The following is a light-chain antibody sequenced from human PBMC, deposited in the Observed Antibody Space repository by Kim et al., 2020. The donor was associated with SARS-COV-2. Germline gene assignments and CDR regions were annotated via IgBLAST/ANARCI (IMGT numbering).Light chain of an antibody. Sequence: GQSITISSSGTNHDVGSHDLVSWYQHHPGTAPKLVIYGDNQRPSGVSSRFSGSKSGNTASLTISGLQPEYEADYHCCSYANGGTWVFGGGTQLTVL. CDR3: CSYANGGTWV. CDR1: NHDVGSHDL. CDR2: GDN. V-gene: IGLV2-23*01. J-gene: IGLJ3*02.